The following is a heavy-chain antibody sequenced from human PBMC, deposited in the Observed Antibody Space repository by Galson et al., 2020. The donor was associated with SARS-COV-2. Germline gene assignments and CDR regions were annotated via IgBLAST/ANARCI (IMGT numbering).Heavy chain of an antibody. J-gene: IGHJ6*02. CDR3: ARDNIMITFGGLVAPYHYYGMDV. V-gene: IGHV1-18*01. D-gene: IGHD3-16*02. Sequence: ASVKVSCKASGYTFSKSGISWVRQAPGQGLEWMGCISAYNGNTKYAEKLHGRVTMSIDISTSTAYMELRSLTPGDSAIYYCARDNIMITFGGLVAPYHYYGMDVWGQGTTVSVSS. CDR1: GYTFSKSG. CDR2: ISAYNGNT.